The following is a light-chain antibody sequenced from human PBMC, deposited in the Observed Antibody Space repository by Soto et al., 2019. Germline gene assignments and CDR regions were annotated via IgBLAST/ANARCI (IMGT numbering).Light chain of an antibody. CDR1: NIGRKS. CDR3: QVWGSKIGHVV. CDR2: DDR. Sequence: SYELTQPPSVSVAPGQTAKLTCGGNNIGRKSVHWYQQRPGHAPVRVVYDDRARPSGIPERFSGSHSGNTATLIISRVEAGDEADYDCQVWGSKIGHVVIGGGTKLTVL. V-gene: IGLV3-21*02. J-gene: IGLJ3*02.